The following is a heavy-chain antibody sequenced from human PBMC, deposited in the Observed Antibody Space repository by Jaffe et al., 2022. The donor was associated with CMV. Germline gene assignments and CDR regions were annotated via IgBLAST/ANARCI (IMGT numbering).Heavy chain of an antibody. CDR3: ARDGCSSTSCYAFDN. J-gene: IGHJ5*02. CDR1: RLTLSDYA. D-gene: IGHD2-2*01. Sequence: EVQLVESGGGLVQPGGSLRLSCVASRLTLSDYAMRWVRQAPGKGLEWVSAITASGVSTYYADSVKGRFTISRDKSKNTLFLQMNSLRVDDTAIYYCARDGCSSTSCYAFDNWGQGTLVTVSS. CDR2: ITASGVST. V-gene: IGHV3-23*04.